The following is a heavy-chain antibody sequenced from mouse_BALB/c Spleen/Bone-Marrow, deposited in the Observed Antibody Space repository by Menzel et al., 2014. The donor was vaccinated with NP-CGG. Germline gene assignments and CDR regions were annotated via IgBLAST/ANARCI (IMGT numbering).Heavy chain of an antibody. J-gene: IGHJ4*01. CDR2: IWRGGST. V-gene: IGHV2-5*01. Sequence: VKLQESGPGLVQPSQSLSITCTLSGFSLSSYGVHWVRPSPGKGLEWLGAIWRGGSTDYNSALMTGLSTTKDNSKSQVFFKMNSLQADDTAIYFCAKNSYDIYDYVMYYWGQGTSVTVSS. D-gene: IGHD2-3*01. CDR3: AKNSYDIYDYVMYY. CDR1: GFSLSSYG.